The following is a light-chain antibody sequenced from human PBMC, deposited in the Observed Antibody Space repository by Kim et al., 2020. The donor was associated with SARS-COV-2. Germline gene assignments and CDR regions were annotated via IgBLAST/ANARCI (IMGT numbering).Light chain of an antibody. V-gene: IGLV3-19*01. J-gene: IGLJ3*02. CDR3: NSRDSSGNHLE. CDR1: SLRSYY. Sequence: ALGQTVRIKCQGDSLRSYYASWYQQKPGQAPVLVIYGKNNRPSGIPDRFSGSSSGNTASLTITGAQAEDEADYYCNSRDSSGNHLEFGGGTQLTVL. CDR2: GKN.